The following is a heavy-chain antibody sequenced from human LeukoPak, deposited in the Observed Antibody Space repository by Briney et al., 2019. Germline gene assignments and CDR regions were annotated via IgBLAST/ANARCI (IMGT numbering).Heavy chain of an antibody. D-gene: IGHD3-22*01. CDR2: ISYDGSNK. CDR1: GFTFSSYG. CDR3: AKDRVGSGYTMDFDY. Sequence: GGSLRLSCAASGFTFSSYGMHWVRQAPGKGLEWVAVISYDGSNKYYADSVKGRFTISRDNSKNTLYLQMNSLRAEDTAVYYCAKDRVGSGYTMDFDYWGQGTLVTVSS. J-gene: IGHJ4*02. V-gene: IGHV3-30*18.